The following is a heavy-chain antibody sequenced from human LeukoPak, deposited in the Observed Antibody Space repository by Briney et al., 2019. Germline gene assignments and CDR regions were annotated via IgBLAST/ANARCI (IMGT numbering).Heavy chain of an antibody. D-gene: IGHD4-23*01. J-gene: IGHJ6*03. CDR3: AAYGNYGGNPGYYYYYYMDV. CDR1: GYTFTYRY. V-gene: IGHV1-45*02. Sequence: AASVKVSCKASGYTFTYRYLHWVRQAPGQALEWMGWITPFNGNTNYAQKFQDRVTITRDRSMSTAYMELSSLRSEDTAVYYCAAYGNYGGNPGYYYYYYMDVWGKGTTVTVSS. CDR2: ITPFNGNT.